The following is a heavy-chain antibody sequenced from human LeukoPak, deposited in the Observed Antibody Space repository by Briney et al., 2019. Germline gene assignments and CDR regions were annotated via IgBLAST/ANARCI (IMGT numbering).Heavy chain of an antibody. Sequence: SETLSLTCTVSGGSISSYYWSWIRQPPGKGLEWIGYIYYSGSTNYNPSLKSRVTISVDTSKNQFSLKLSSVTAADTAVYYCARGWSDTAMVRDYFDYWGQGTLVTVSS. V-gene: IGHV4-59*12. J-gene: IGHJ4*02. CDR2: IYYSGST. CDR1: GGSISSYY. D-gene: IGHD5-18*01. CDR3: ARGWSDTAMVRDYFDY.